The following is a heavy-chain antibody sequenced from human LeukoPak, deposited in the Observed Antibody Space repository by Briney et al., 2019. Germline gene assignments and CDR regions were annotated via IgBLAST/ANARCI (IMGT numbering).Heavy chain of an antibody. Sequence: GGSLRLSCAASGFTFSSYAMGWVRQAPGKGLEWVSGISGSADSTYYADSIKGRFTISRDNSKNTLYLQMDSLRAEDTAVYFCATRAEGYYYGSGSYYGMDVWGQGTTVTVSS. D-gene: IGHD3-10*01. CDR2: ISGSADST. V-gene: IGHV3-23*01. CDR1: GFTFSSYA. J-gene: IGHJ6*02. CDR3: ATRAEGYYYGSGSYYGMDV.